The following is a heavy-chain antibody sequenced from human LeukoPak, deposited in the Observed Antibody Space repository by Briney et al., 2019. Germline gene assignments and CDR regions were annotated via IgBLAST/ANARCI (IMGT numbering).Heavy chain of an antibody. D-gene: IGHD5-18*01. CDR2: ISAYNGNT. Sequence: ASVKVSCKASGYTFTSYGISWVRQAPGQGLEWMGWISAYNGNTNYAQKLQGRVTMTTDTSTSTAYMELRSLRSDDTAVYYCARDLYVGPRILMDTAMGTDYWGQGTLVTVSS. J-gene: IGHJ4*02. V-gene: IGHV1-18*01. CDR3: ARDLYVGPRILMDTAMGTDY. CDR1: GYTFTSYG.